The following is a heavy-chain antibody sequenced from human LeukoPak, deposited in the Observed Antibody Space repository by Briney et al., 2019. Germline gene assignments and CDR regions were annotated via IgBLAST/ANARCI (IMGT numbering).Heavy chain of an antibody. Sequence: GGSLRLSCAASGFTFSSYAMHWVRQAPGKGLEWVAVISYDGSNKYYADSVKGRFTISRDNSKNTLYLQMNSLRAEDTAVYYCARAVTTFAFDIWGQGTMVTVSS. V-gene: IGHV3-30-3*01. J-gene: IGHJ3*02. CDR3: ARAVTTFAFDI. D-gene: IGHD4-17*01. CDR2: ISYDGSNK. CDR1: GFTFSSYA.